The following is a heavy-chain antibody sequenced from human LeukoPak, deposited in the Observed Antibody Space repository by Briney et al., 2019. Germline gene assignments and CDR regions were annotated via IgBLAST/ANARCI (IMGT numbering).Heavy chain of an antibody. Sequence: GGSLRLSCAASGFTFDDYGMSWVRQAPGKGLEWVSGINGNGGTTGYVDSVKGRFTISRDNSKNTLYLQMNSLRAEDTAVYYCAKNSGYGGNFPFDYWGQGTLVTVSS. V-gene: IGHV3-20*04. CDR3: AKNSGYGGNFPFDY. CDR1: GFTFDDYG. J-gene: IGHJ4*02. D-gene: IGHD4-23*01. CDR2: INGNGGTT.